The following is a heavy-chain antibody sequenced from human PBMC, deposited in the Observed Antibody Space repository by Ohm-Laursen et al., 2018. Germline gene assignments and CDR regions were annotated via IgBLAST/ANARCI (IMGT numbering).Heavy chain of an antibody. V-gene: IGHV3-11*01. J-gene: IGHJ4*02. CDR2: ISNSGSTI. CDR1: GFTFSDYY. Sequence: GSLRLSCTAFGFTFSDYYMTWIRQAPGKGLEWVSYISNSGSTIYYADSVKGRFTISRDNAKNSLYLQMNSLRAEDTAVYYCARVMDSGYTGFDYWGQRTLVTVSS. D-gene: IGHD5-12*01. CDR3: ARVMDSGYTGFDY.